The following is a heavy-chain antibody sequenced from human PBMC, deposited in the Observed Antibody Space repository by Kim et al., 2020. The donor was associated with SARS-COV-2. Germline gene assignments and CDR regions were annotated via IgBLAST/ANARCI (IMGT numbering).Heavy chain of an antibody. J-gene: IGHJ5*02. V-gene: IGHV7-4-1*02. CDR3: ARDGADT. Sequence: NTGNPTYAQGFTGRFVFSLDTSVSTAYLQISSLKAEDTAVYYCARDGADTWGQGTLVTVSS. D-gene: IGHD1-26*01. CDR2: NTGNP.